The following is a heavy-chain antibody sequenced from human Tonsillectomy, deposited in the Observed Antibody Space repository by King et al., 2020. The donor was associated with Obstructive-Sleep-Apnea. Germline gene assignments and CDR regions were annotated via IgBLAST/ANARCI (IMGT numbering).Heavy chain of an antibody. D-gene: IGHD2-2*03. CDR3: ARDWDLDIILAPTATFVY. CDR1: GFPFSDYY. J-gene: IGHJ4*02. CDR2: ISSRGSTL. V-gene: IGHV3-11*01. Sequence: VQLVESGGRLVKPGGSLRLSCAASGFPFSDYYISWIRQAPGKGLEWVSLISSRGSTLQYADPVKGRFTISRDNAGNSVDLQMNSLGVEDTAVYYCARDWDLDIILAPTATFVYWGQGTLVTVSS.